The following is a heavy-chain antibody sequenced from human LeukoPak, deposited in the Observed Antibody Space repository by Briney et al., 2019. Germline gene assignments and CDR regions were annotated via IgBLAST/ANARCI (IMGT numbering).Heavy chain of an antibody. D-gene: IGHD3-22*01. J-gene: IGHJ4*02. V-gene: IGHV3-23*01. CDR1: GFTFSSYA. CDR2: ISGSGGST. CDR3: AKQLYYYDSSGYYDY. Sequence: GASLRLSCAASGFTFSSYAMSWVRQAPGKGLEWVSAISGSGGSTYYADSVKGRFTISRDNSKNTLYLRMNSLRAEDTAVYYCAKQLYYYDSSGYYDYWGQGTLVTVSS.